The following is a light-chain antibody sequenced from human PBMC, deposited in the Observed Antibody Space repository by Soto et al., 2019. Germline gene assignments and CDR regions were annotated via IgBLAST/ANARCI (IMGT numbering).Light chain of an antibody. CDR3: SSYTSSSTGYV. J-gene: IGLJ1*01. V-gene: IGLV2-14*01. CDR1: SSDVGGYNY. CDR2: DVS. Sequence: QSALTQPASVSGSPGQSITISCTGTSSDVGGYNYVSWYQQHPGKAPKLMIYDVSNRPSGVPNRFSGSKSGNTASLTISGLQAEDEADYYCSSYTSSSTGYVFGTGTKLTV.